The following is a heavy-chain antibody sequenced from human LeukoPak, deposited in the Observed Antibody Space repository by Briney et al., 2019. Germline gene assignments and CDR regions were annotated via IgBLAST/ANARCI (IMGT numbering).Heavy chain of an antibody. V-gene: IGHV3-20*04. J-gene: IGHJ6*03. Sequence: GGSLRLSCAASGFTLDDYGMSWVRQAPGKGLEWVSGINWNGGSTGYADSVKGRSTISRDNAKNSLYLQMNSLRAEDTALYYCARAATVTTYRYYYYYMDVWGKGTTVTVSS. CDR3: ARAATVTTYRYYYYYMDV. D-gene: IGHD4-17*01. CDR1: GFTLDDYG. CDR2: INWNGGST.